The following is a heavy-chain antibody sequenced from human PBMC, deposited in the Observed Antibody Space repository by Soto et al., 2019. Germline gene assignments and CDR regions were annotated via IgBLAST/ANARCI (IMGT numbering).Heavy chain of an antibody. CDR2: IYHTGST. D-gene: IGHD2-15*01. V-gene: IGHV4-4*02. CDR3: ASLPPRIVVVVLPIPT. CDR1: GASISSTNW. Sequence: QVQLQESGPRLVKPSGTLSLTCAVSGASISSTNWWTWVRQPPGKGLEWIGEIYHTGSTKYNPSHKRRVIISLDKSNNQFSLSPGSVAAAGTGVYYCASLPPRIVVVVLPIPTWGQGTLVTVSS. J-gene: IGHJ4*02.